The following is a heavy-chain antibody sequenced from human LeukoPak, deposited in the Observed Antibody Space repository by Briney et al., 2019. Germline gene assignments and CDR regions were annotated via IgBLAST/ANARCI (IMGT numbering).Heavy chain of an antibody. D-gene: IGHD6-13*01. CDR2: IYYSGST. CDR3: ARHRVAAVGTFYFDY. J-gene: IGHJ4*02. V-gene: IGHV4-39*01. Sequence: PSETLSLTCTVSGVSISSSNYYRGWIRQPPGKGLEGIRTIYYSGSTNYNPSLKSRVTISVDTSKKLFSLKLSSVIAADTAVYYCARHRVAAVGTFYFDYWGQGTLVTVSS. CDR1: GVSISSSNYY.